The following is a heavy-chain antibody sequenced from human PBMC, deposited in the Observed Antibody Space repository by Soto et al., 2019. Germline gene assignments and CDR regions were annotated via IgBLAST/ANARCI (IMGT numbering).Heavy chain of an antibody. Sequence: QVPLVHSGAEAKRPGASVKVFCKASGYIFTDNAIHWVRQAPGESLEWMGWINTGYGKTKYSPKFQGRITFTRDTSANTAKAELSSLTPTDTSVYYWARGTVARHGPKLDLRLVSWGSGARVSVSS. J-gene: IGHJ4*02. CDR2: INTGYGKT. D-gene: IGHD3-16*01. V-gene: IGHV1-3*04. CDR1: GYIFTDNA. CDR3: ARGTVARHGPKLDLRLVS.